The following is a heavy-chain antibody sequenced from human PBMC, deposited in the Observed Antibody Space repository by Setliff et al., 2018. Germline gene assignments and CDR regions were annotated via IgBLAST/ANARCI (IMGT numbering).Heavy chain of an antibody. CDR2: IYTSGST. J-gene: IGHJ6*03. CDR3: ARPLYYNFWSGYPDYYYYMDV. V-gene: IGHV4-4*07. CDR1: GGSISSYY. D-gene: IGHD3-3*01. Sequence: LSLTCTVSGGSISSYYWSWIRQPAGKGLEWIGRIYTSGSTYYNPSLKSRVTISVDTSKNQFSLKLSSVTAADTAVYYCARPLYYNFWSGYPDYYYYMDVWGKGTTVTVSS.